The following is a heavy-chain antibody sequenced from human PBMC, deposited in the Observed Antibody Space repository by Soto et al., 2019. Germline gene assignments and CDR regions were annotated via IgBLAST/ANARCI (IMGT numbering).Heavy chain of an antibody. Sequence: AASVKVSCKASGGTFSSYAISWVRQAPGQGLEWMGGIIPIFGTANYAQKFQGRVTITADESTSTAYMELSSLRSEDTAVYYCARSPDEALAARPGPLNYYYYGMDVWGQGTTVTVSS. CDR2: IIPIFGTA. V-gene: IGHV1-69*13. CDR3: ARSPDEALAARPGPLNYYYYGMDV. J-gene: IGHJ6*02. D-gene: IGHD6-6*01. CDR1: GGTFSSYA.